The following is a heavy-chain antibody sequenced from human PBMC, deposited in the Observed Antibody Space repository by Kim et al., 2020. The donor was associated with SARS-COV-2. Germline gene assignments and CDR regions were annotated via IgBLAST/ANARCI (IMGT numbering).Heavy chain of an antibody. V-gene: IGHV4-39*02. CDR2: IYYSGST. CDR3: AREEMATAPQDFDY. CDR1: GGSISSSSYY. J-gene: IGHJ4*02. D-gene: IGHD5-18*01. Sequence: SETLSLTCTVSGGSISSSSYYWGWIRQPPGKGLEWIGSIYYSGSTYYNPSLKSRVTKSVDTSKNPFSLKLSSVTAADTAVYYCAREEMATAPQDFDYWGQGTLVTVSS.